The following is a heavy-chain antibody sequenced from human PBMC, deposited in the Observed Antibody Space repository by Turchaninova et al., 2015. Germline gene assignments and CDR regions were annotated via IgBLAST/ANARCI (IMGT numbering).Heavy chain of an antibody. D-gene: IGHD1-14*01. CDR2: IYWDDDK. V-gene: IGHV2-5*02. J-gene: IGHJ4*02. CDR3: GHTSFRTGFLY. Sequence: QITLTESGPTLVEPTQTLTLTCTFSGFPFTTDGVGVVWSRQPPGQALEWLALIYWDDDKRYSPSLRSRLTITKDASKSQAVLTMTNMDPMDTATYYCGHTSFRTGFLYWGQGILVTVSS. CDR1: GFPFTTDGVG.